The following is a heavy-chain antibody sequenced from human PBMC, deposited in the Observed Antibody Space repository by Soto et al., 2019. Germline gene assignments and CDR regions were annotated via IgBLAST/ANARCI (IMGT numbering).Heavy chain of an antibody. J-gene: IGHJ4*02. Sequence: DVQLVESGGGLVKPGGSLRLSCTASGFTFNLYTLNWVRQAPGKGLEWVSSISSTSSYIYYADSVKGRFAISRDNAEKWLGLQMSDLRAEDTALYYCATEGRSGYRNFDFWGQGTLVTVSS. D-gene: IGHD3-22*01. CDR2: ISSTSSYI. V-gene: IGHV3-21*01. CDR3: ATEGRSGYRNFDF. CDR1: GFTFNLYT.